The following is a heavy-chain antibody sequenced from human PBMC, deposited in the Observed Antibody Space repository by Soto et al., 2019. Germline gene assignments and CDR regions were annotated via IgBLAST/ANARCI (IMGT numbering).Heavy chain of an antibody. V-gene: IGHV1-69*02. CDR3: ASRMSPGYYYGMGV. CDR1: GGTFSSYT. Sequence: QVKLVQSGAEVKKPGSSVKVSCKASGGTFSSYTISWVRQAPGQGLEWMGRIIPILGIANYAQKFQGRVTITADKSTSTAYMELSSLRSEDTAVYYCASRMSPGYYYGMGVWGQGTTVTVSS. CDR2: IIPILGIA. J-gene: IGHJ6*02.